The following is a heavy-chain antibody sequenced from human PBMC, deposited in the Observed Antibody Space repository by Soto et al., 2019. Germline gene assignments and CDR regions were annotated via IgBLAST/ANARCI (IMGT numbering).Heavy chain of an antibody. J-gene: IGHJ6*03. Sequence: ASVKVSCKASGYTFTDYYIHWVRQAPGQGLEWMGWINPNSGGTNYAQKFQGRVTMTRNTSISTAYMELSSLRSEDTAVYYCARERSPGPLGHYYYYMDVWGKGTTVTVSS. CDR1: GYTFTDYY. D-gene: IGHD3-16*01. CDR2: INPNSGGT. CDR3: ARERSPGPLGHYYYYMDV. V-gene: IGHV1-2*02.